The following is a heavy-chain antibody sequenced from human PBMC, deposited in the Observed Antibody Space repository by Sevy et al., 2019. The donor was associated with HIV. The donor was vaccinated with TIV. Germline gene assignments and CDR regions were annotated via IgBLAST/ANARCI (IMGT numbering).Heavy chain of an antibody. J-gene: IGHJ2*01. Sequence: GGYLRLSCAASGFTFNNYAMSWVRQAPGKGLEGKGLEWVSTISGGGGGTYYADSVRGRFTISRDNSKNTLYLQVNSLRGEVTAVYYCAKHYIHDISDGWYFDLWGRGTLVTVSS. CDR2: ISGGGGGT. V-gene: IGHV3-23*01. CDR1: GFTFNNYA. D-gene: IGHD4-4*01. CDR3: AKHYIHDISDGWYFDL.